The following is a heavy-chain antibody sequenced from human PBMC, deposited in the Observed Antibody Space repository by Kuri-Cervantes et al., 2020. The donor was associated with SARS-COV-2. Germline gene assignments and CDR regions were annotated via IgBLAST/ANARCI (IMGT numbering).Heavy chain of an antibody. Sequence: ASVKVSCKASGYTFTSYGISWVRQAPGQGLEWMGWISAYNGNTNYAQKLQGRVTMTTDTSTSTVYMELRSLRSDDTAVYYCARDRGKAAYYYDSSGYFYWGQGTLVTVSS. J-gene: IGHJ4*02. D-gene: IGHD3-22*01. CDR2: ISAYNGNT. V-gene: IGHV1-18*01. CDR1: GYTFTSYG. CDR3: ARDRGKAAYYYDSSGYFY.